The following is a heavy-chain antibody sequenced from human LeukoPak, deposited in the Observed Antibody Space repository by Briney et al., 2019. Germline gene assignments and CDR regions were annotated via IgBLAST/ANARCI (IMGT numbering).Heavy chain of an antibody. Sequence: GGSLRLSCAASVFTFSSNGMHWVRQAPGKGLGWVAVMWYDGSNKYYADSVKGRFTISRDNLKYTLYLQVNSVRAEDRAVYYCAKGAGSYYNYFDYWGQGTLVTVSS. D-gene: IGHD3-22*01. V-gene: IGHV3-33*06. CDR1: VFTFSSNG. CDR3: AKGAGSYYNYFDY. CDR2: MWYDGSNK. J-gene: IGHJ4*02.